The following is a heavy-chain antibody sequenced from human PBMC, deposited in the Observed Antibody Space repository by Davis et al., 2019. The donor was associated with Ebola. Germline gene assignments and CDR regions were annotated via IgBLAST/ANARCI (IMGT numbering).Heavy chain of an antibody. CDR2: ISGDGRIT. CDR1: GFTFSGYT. Sequence: PGGSLRLSCAASGFTFSGYTMHWVRQAPGKGLVWVSRISGDGRITTYADSVKGRFSISRDNTKNTLYLQIYSLRAEDTAVYYCARGERTVTTPLAYWGQGALVTVSS. J-gene: IGHJ4*02. V-gene: IGHV3-74*01. CDR3: ARGERTVTTPLAY. D-gene: IGHD4-11*01.